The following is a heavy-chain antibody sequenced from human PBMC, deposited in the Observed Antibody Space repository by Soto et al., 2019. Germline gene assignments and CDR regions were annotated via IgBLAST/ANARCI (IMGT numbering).Heavy chain of an antibody. J-gene: IGHJ6*02. CDR1: GGSISSYY. Sequence: SETLSLTCTVSGGSISSYYWSWIRQPPGKGLEWIGYIYYSGSTNYNPSLKSRVTISVDTSKNQFSLKLSSVTAADTAVYYCARDTAVAGRHYYGMDVWGQGTTGTVS. D-gene: IGHD6-19*01. CDR3: ARDTAVAGRHYYGMDV. CDR2: IYYSGST. V-gene: IGHV4-59*01.